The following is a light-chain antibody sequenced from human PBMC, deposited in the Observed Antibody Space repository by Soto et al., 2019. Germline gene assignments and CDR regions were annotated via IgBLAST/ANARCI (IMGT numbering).Light chain of an antibody. Sequence: QSALSQPPSPSGSPGQSVTISCTGTSSDVGVYNYVSWCQQHPGKAPKLMIYEVSKQPSGVPDRFSGSKSGNTASLTVSGLQPEDDANYYCSSYAGSNNVVFGGGTKLTVL. V-gene: IGLV2-8*01. CDR2: EVS. J-gene: IGLJ2*01. CDR1: SSDVGVYNY. CDR3: SSYAGSNNVV.